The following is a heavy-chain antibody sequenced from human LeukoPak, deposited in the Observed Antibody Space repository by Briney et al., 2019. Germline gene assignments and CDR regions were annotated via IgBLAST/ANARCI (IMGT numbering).Heavy chain of an antibody. CDR3: ARGARGAYFDY. D-gene: IGHD4/OR15-4a*01. V-gene: IGHV3-66*01. J-gene: IGHJ4*02. CDR1: GFTISSSY. CDR2: IYGADTI. Sequence: GGSLRLSCAASGFTISSSYMSWVRQVPGKGLEWVSYIYGADTIYYADFVKDRFTISRDSNRNILYLQVNSLRADDTAVYYCARGARGAYFDYWGQGTLVTVSS.